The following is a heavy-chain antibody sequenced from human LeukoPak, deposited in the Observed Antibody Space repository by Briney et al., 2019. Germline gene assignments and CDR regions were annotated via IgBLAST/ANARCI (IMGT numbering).Heavy chain of an antibody. CDR1: GGSISSSSYY. D-gene: IGHD5-18*01. CDR3: ARDTSNLYSYGRDAFDI. Sequence: SETLSLTCTVSGGSISSSSYYWGWIRQPPGKGLEWIGSIYYSGSTYYNPSLKSRVTISVDTSKNQFSLKLSSVTAADTAVYYCARDTSNLYSYGRDAFDIWGQGTMVTVSS. CDR2: IYYSGST. J-gene: IGHJ3*02. V-gene: IGHV4-39*07.